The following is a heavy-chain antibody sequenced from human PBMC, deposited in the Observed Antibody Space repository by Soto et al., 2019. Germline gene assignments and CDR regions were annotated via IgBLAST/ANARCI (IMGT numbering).Heavy chain of an antibody. D-gene: IGHD2-8*02. J-gene: IGHJ4*02. CDR2: FYYTGSI. CDR1: GGSVSSGNYY. V-gene: IGHV4-61*01. Sequence: SETLSLTCTVSGGSVSSGNYYWSWIRQPPGKGLEWIGYFYYTGSINYNPSLKSRVTIFIDASKNQFSLTLYSVTAADTAVYYCARDKITGLFDYWGQGTLVTV. CDR3: ARDKITGLFDY.